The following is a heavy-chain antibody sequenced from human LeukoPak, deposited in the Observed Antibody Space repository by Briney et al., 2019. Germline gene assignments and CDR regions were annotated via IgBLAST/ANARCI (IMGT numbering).Heavy chain of an antibody. CDR3: ARSIVGATSLPYYFDS. V-gene: IGHV3-53*01. CDR1: GFTVSSDY. J-gene: IGHJ4*02. CDR2: VYSGGST. D-gene: IGHD1-26*01. Sequence: PGGSLRLSCAASGFTVSSDYMTWVRQAPGKGLEWVSFVYSGGSTYYEDSVKGRFTISRDNSKNTLYLQMNSLRAEDTAVYYCARSIVGATSLPYYFDSWGQGTLVAVSS.